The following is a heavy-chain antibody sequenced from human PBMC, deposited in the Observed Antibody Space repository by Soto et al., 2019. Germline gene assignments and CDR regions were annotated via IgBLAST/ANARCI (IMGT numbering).Heavy chain of an antibody. D-gene: IGHD3-10*01. Sequence: GASVKVSCKASGGTFSSYTISWVRQAPGQGLEWMGRIIPILGIANYAQKFQGRVTITADESTSTVYMEMSSLRSEDTAVYYCARLRPPTSRPTVTMARGVINGCLDHWGQGTPVTVS. J-gene: IGHJ5*02. CDR1: GGTFSSYT. CDR3: ARLRPPTSRPTVTMARGVINGCLDH. CDR2: IIPILGIA. V-gene: IGHV1-69*02.